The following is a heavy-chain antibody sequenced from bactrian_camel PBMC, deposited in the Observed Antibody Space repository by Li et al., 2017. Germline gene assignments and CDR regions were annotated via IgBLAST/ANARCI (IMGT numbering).Heavy chain of an antibody. CDR1: GYAFNS. CDR3: AADLGVCDYSLARPPPKYAFGY. Sequence: QLVESGGGSVQAGGSLRLSCAASGYAFNSMGWFRQAPGEEREGVASIDDDGSTSYSDSVNGRFTISSDNAKRSVYLQMNDLRPEDTAMYYCAADLGVCDYSLARPPPKYAFGYWGQGTQVTVS. J-gene: IGHJ6*01. V-gene: IGHV3S53*01. D-gene: IGHD4*01. CDR2: IDDDGST.